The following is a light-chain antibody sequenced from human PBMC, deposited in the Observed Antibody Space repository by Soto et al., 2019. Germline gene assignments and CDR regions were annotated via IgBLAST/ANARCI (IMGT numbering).Light chain of an antibody. J-gene: IGLJ2*01. CDR2: DVS. CDR1: SSDVGGYNY. CDR3: CSYARSSTVV. Sequence: QSALTQPASVSGSPGQSITISCTGTSSDVGGYNYVSWYQQHPGKAPKLMIYDVSNRPSGVSNRFSGSRSGNTASLTISGLQAEDEAEYYCCSYARSSTVVFGGGTKLTVL. V-gene: IGLV2-14*01.